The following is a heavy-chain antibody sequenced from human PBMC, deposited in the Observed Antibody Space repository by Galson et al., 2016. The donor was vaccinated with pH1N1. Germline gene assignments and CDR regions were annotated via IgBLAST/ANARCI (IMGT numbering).Heavy chain of an antibody. CDR3: VRDDYESWSGYDAFDI. CDR1: TFSFSRHG. CDR2: ISSSSTRV. V-gene: IGHV3-48*04. Sequence: SLRLSCAASTFSFSRHGMNWVRQASGKGLEWISYISSSSTRVFYADSVKGRFTISRDNVKNSVYLQMKTLRAEDTAVYYCVRDDYESWSGYDAFDIWGPGTMVIVSS. J-gene: IGHJ3*02. D-gene: IGHD3-3*01.